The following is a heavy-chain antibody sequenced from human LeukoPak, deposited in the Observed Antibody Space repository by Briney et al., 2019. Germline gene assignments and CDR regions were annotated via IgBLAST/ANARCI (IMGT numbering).Heavy chain of an antibody. CDR1: GGSISSSSYY. CDR2: IYYSGST. V-gene: IGHV4-39*01. J-gene: IGHJ5*02. Sequence: SETLSLTCTVSGGSISSSSYYWGWIRQPPGKGLEWIGSIYYSGSTYYNPSLKSRVTISVDTSKNQFSLKLSSVTAADTAVYYCARLSTGLGYDFWSLGWFDPWGQGTLVTVSS. D-gene: IGHD3-3*01. CDR3: ARLSTGLGYDFWSLGWFDP.